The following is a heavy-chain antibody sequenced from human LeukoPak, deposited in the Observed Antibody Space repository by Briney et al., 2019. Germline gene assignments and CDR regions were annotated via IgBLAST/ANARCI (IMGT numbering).Heavy chain of an antibody. CDR3: AKGGSSFDY. J-gene: IGHJ4*02. CDR2: IWYDGSNK. V-gene: IGHV3-33*06. Sequence: PGRSLRLSCAASGFIFSNYGMPWVRQAPGKGLEWVAVIWYDGSNKYYADSVKGRFTISRDNSKNMLYLEMNSLRAEDTAVYYCAKGGSSFDYWGQGTLVTVSS. CDR1: GFIFSNYG.